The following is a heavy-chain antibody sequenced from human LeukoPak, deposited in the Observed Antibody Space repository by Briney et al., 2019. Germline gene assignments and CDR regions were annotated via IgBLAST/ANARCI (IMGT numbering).Heavy chain of an antibody. CDR3: ARHPLTVAGFFGNWFDP. D-gene: IGHD6-19*01. CDR2: IYYSGST. CDR1: GGSISSGGYY. V-gene: IGHV4-39*01. J-gene: IGHJ5*02. Sequence: SETLSLTCTVSGGSISSGGYYWSWIRQHPGKGLEWIGYIYYSGSTYYNPSLKSRVTISVDTSKNQFSLKLSSVTAADTAVYYCARHPLTVAGFFGNWFDPWGQGTLVTVSS.